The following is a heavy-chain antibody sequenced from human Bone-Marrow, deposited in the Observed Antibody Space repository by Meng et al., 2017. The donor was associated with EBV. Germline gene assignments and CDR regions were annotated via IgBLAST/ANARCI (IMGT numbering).Heavy chain of an antibody. D-gene: IGHD6-13*01. V-gene: IGHV4-34*01. CDR3: ASSLGGQLVRGGWFDP. CDR1: GGSFSGYY. CDR2: INHSGST. Sequence: QVQLQQWGAGLLKPSETLSLTCAVYGGSFSGYYWSWIRQPPGKGLEWIGEINHSGSTNYNPSLKSRVTISVDTSKNQFSLKLSSVTAADTAVYYCASSLGGQLVRGGWFDPWGQGTLVTVSS. J-gene: IGHJ5*02.